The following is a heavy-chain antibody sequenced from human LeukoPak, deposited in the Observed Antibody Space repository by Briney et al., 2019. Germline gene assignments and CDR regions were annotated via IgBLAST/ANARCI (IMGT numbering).Heavy chain of an antibody. J-gene: IGHJ4*02. CDR3: ANYRQSITAAGNSREFADY. Sequence: GGSLRLSCEASGFTFSSYYMIWVRQAPGKGLEWVSVISISGDWTYYADSVKGRFTISRDNSKNTLYLQMNSLRAEDTAVYYCANYRQSITAAGNSREFADYWGQGTLVTVSS. V-gene: IGHV3-23*01. CDR2: ISISGDWT. D-gene: IGHD6-13*01. CDR1: GFTFSSYY.